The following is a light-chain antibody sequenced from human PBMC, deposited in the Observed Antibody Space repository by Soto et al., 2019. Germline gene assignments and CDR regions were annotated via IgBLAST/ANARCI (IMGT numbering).Light chain of an antibody. Sequence: EIVMTQSPATLSVSPGEGVTLSCRASQSVSSSLAWYQQKPGQSPRLLIYGASTRATGIPARFSGSGSGTDFTLTISGLQPEDFAIYYCQHYANWPRTFGLGTKV. V-gene: IGKV3-15*01. CDR1: QSVSSS. J-gene: IGKJ1*01. CDR3: QHYANWPRT. CDR2: GAS.